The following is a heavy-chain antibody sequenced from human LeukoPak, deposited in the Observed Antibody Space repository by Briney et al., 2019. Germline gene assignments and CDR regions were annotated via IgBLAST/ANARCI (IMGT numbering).Heavy chain of an antibody. CDR2: ISYSGGT. D-gene: IGHD3-3*01. CDR1: GGSINNYY. V-gene: IGHV4-59*01. Sequence: SETLSLTCTVSGGSINNYYWSWIRQPPGKGLEWMAYISYSGGTKYNPSLKRRVTISVDTSKNQFSLKLSSVTAADTAVYYCARGAVLRFLEWFDYWGQGTLVTVSS. CDR3: ARGAVLRFLEWFDY. J-gene: IGHJ5*01.